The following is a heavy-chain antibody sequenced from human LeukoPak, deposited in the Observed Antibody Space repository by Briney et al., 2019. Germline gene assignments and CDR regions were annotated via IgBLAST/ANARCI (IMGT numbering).Heavy chain of an antibody. V-gene: IGHV4-61*02. J-gene: IGHJ6*02. CDR2: IYTTGST. Sequence: SETLSLTCTVSGGSSSSGSYYWSWIRQPAGKGLEWIGRIYTTGSTNYNPSLKSRVTISVDTSKNQFSLKLSSVTAADTAVYYCARDYPSNYDFWSGYHSGGMDVWGQGTTVTVSS. D-gene: IGHD3-3*01. CDR3: ARDYPSNYDFWSGYHSGGMDV. CDR1: GGSSSSGSYY.